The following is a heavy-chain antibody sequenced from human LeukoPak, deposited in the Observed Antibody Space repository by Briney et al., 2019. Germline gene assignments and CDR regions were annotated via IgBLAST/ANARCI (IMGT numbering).Heavy chain of an antibody. J-gene: IGHJ6*02. V-gene: IGHV3-9*02. CDR3: TKDLTPGGADV. Sequence: GGSLRLSCAVSGFTTDDHAMDWVRQASGKGLEWVAGIMWRSGSTGYGDSVKGRFTISRDNAKKSLYLQMNGLRVEDTAFYYCTKDLTPGGADVWGQGTTVTVSS. CDR1: GFTTDDHA. CDR2: IMWRSGST. D-gene: IGHD3-10*01.